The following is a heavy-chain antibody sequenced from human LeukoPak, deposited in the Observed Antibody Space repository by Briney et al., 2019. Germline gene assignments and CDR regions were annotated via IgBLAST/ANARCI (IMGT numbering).Heavy chain of an antibody. V-gene: IGHV1-8*01. J-gene: IGHJ6*02. CDR1: GYTFTSYD. D-gene: IGHD4-17*01. CDR2: MNPNSGNT. Sequence: ASVKVSCKASGYTFTSYDINWVRQATGQGLEWMGWMNPNSGNTGYAQKFQGRVTMTRNTSISTAYMELSSLRSEDTAVYYCASSRTVTKLYCYGMDVWGQGTTVTVSS. CDR3: ASSRTVTKLYCYGMDV.